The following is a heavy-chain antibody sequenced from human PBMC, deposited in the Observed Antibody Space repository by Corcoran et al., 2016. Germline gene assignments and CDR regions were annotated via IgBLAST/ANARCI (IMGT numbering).Heavy chain of an antibody. CDR3: ARGYGSGSYYNWWGGNNWFDP. J-gene: IGHJ5*02. CDR1: GYTFTRYY. Sequence: QVQLVQSGTEVKKPAASVKVSCKASGYTFTRYYMHWMRQAPGQGLEWMGIINPSGGSTSYAQKFQGRITMTRDTSTSTVYMELSSLRAEDTAVYCCARGYGSGSYYNWWGGNNWFDPWGQGTLVTVSS. V-gene: IGHV1-46*01. D-gene: IGHD3-10*01. CDR2: INPSGGST.